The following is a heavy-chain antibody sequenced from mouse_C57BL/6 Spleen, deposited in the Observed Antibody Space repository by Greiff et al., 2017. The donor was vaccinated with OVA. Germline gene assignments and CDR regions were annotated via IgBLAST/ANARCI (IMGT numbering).Heavy chain of an antibody. CDR3: ARSGYGNYNYAMDY. D-gene: IGHD2-10*02. J-gene: IGHJ4*01. CDR2: INPNYGTT. CDR1: GYSFTDYN. V-gene: IGHV1-39*01. Sequence: EVQLQESGPELVKPGASVKISCKASGYSFTDYNMNWVKQSNGKSLEWIGVINPNYGTTSYNQKFKGKATLTVDQSSSTAYMQLNSLTSEDSAVYYCARSGYGNYNYAMDYWGQGTSVTVSS.